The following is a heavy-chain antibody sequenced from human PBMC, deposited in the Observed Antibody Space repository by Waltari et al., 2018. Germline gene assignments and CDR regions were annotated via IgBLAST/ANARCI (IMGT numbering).Heavy chain of an antibody. V-gene: IGHV1-69*01. CDR2: IVPMFGTA. Sequence: QVQLVQSGAEVKKPGSSVKVSCKASGGTFSSYAISWVRQAPGQGLEWMGGIVPMFGTANYAQKFQGRVTITADESTSTAYMELSSLRSEDTAVYYCAREASYGSGSYFHYYYYGMDVWGQGTTVTVSS. CDR1: GGTFSSYA. J-gene: IGHJ6*02. D-gene: IGHD3-10*01. CDR3: AREASYGSGSYFHYYYYGMDV.